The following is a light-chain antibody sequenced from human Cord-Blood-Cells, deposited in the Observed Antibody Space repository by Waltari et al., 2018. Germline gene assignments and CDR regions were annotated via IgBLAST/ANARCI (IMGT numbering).Light chain of an antibody. CDR1: AFPTQY. J-gene: IGLJ1*01. V-gene: IGLV3-10*01. CDR3: YSTDSSGNHRV. Sequence: SSELPHPPSASVPPGQTASTACARDAFPTQYDHWYQQKSGQAPVLVIYEDSKRPSGIPERFSGSSSGTMATLTISGAQVEDEADYYCYSTDSSGNHRVFGTGTKVTVL. CDR2: EDS.